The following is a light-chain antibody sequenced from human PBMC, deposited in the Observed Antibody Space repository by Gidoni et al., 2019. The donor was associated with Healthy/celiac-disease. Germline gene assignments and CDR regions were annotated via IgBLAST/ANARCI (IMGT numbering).Light chain of an antibody. CDR1: SSNIGSNT. CDR3: AAWDDSLNGVV. Sequence: QSVLPQPPSPSGTPAPRVPISCSGSSSNIGSNTVNWYQQLPGTAPTLLVYSNHQRPSGVLDRFSGSKSGTAASLAISGLQSEDEADYYCAAWDDSLNGVVFGGGTKLTVL. J-gene: IGLJ2*01. V-gene: IGLV1-44*01. CDR2: SNH.